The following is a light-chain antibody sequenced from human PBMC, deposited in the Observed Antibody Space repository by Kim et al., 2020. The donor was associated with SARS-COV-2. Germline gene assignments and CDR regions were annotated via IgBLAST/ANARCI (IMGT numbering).Light chain of an antibody. CDR2: QTS. CDR1: LTVTGS. CDR3: QQYNSASYT. V-gene: IGKV1-5*03. J-gene: IGKJ2*01. Sequence: SASVGDRVNSTCRASLTVTGSLAGYQQKRGKAPNLLIYQTSTLESGVPSRFSGSGSGTEFTLTISSLQPDDSATYHCQQYNSASYTFGQGTKLEI.